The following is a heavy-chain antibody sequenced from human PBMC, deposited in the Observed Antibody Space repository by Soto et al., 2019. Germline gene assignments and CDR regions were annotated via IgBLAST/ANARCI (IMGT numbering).Heavy chain of an antibody. CDR1: GGSISSSSYY. CDR3: ARRSGNHHRWFDP. J-gene: IGHJ5*02. Sequence: QLQLQESGPGLVKPSETLSLTCTVSGGSISSSSYYWGWLRQPPGKGLEWIGSIYYSGSTYYNPSLRSRVAMPVDTSKNQFSLKLISVTAADTAVYYCARRSGNHHRWFDPWGQGTLVTVSS. D-gene: IGHD2-15*01. CDR2: IYYSGST. V-gene: IGHV4-39*01.